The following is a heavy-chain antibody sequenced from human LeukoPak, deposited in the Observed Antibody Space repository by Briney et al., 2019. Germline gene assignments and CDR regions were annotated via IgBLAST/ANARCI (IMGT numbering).Heavy chain of an antibody. D-gene: IGHD3-3*01. Sequence: GGSLRLTCAASGFTFSSYAMSWVRQAPGKGLEWVSAISGSGGSTYYADSVKGRFTISRDNSKNTLYLQMNSLRAEDTAVYYCAKDYDFWNSNTDYWGQGTLVTVSS. CDR2: ISGSGGST. J-gene: IGHJ4*02. CDR1: GFTFSSYA. CDR3: AKDYDFWNSNTDY. V-gene: IGHV3-23*01.